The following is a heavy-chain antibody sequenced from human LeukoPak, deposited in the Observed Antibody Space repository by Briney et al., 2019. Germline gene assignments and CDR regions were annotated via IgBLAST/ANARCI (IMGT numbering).Heavy chain of an antibody. D-gene: IGHD1-26*01. Sequence: ASVKVSCKASGYTFTSYGISWVRQAPGQGLEWMGWISAYNGNTNYAQKLQGRVTMTTDTSTSTAYMELRSLRSDDTAVYYCARVIAASGSYYGPFDYRGQGTLVTVSS. CDR3: ARVIAASGSYYGPFDY. J-gene: IGHJ4*02. CDR1: GYTFTSYG. CDR2: ISAYNGNT. V-gene: IGHV1-18*01.